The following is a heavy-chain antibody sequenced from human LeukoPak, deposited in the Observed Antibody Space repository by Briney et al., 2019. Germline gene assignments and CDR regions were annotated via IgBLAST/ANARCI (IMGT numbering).Heavy chain of an antibody. Sequence: ASVKVSCKASGYSFTTYDVNWVRQAPGQGLEWMGWMNPKSGNTGYAPKFQGRVTMTRNTSIDTAFMELKSLSFEDTAVYYCAKATTTIAAVPHNPWGQGTRSPSPQ. J-gene: IGHJ5*02. CDR2: MNPKSGNT. V-gene: IGHV1-8*01. CDR3: AKATTTIAAVPHNP. CDR1: GYSFTTYD. D-gene: IGHD6-13*01.